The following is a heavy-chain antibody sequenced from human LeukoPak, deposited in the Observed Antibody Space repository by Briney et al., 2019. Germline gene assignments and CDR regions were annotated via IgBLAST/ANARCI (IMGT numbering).Heavy chain of an antibody. J-gene: IGHJ6*03. CDR2: IYHSGST. CDR1: GYSISSGYY. Sequence: TSETLSLTCTVSGYSISSGYYWGWIRQPPGKGLGWIGSIYHSGSTYYNPSLKSRVTISVDTSKNQFSLKLSSVTAADTAVYYCARAGGGYDSDPGFYYYYYMDVWGKGTTVTVSS. V-gene: IGHV4-38-2*02. D-gene: IGHD5-12*01. CDR3: ARAGGGYDSDPGFYYYYYMDV.